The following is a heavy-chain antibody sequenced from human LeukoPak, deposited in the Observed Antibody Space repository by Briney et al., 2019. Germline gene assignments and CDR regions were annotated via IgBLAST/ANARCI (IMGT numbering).Heavy chain of an antibody. D-gene: IGHD3-16*01. J-gene: IGHJ6*03. V-gene: IGHV3-48*03. Sequence: AGGSLRLSCAASGFTFSSYEMNWVRQAPGKGLEWVSYISSSGSTIYYADSVKGRFTISRDNAKNSLYLQMNSLRAEDTAVYFCARGYDSNLDYYYYMDVWGKGTTVTVSS. CDR2: ISSSGSTI. CDR1: GFTFSSYE. CDR3: ARGYDSNLDYYYYMDV.